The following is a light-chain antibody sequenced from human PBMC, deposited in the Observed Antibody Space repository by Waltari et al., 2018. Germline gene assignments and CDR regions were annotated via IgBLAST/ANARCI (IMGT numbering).Light chain of an antibody. CDR1: QDISTW. CDR2: SAS. J-gene: IGKJ1*01. Sequence: DIQMTQSPSSVSASVGERVTITCRASQDISTWLAWYQQKPGKAPKLLIYSASALQSGVPSRFSGSGSGADFPLTINRLQPEDFATYYCQQSNSFPPTFGRGTKVEIK. V-gene: IGKV1-12*01. CDR3: QQSNSFPPT.